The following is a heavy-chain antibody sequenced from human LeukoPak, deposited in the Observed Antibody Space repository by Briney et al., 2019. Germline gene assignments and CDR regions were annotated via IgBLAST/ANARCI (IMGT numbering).Heavy chain of an antibody. J-gene: IGHJ4*02. V-gene: IGHV4-34*01. D-gene: IGHD3-22*01. CDR1: GGSFSGYY. CDR2: INHSGSI. Sequence: PSETLSLTCAVDGGSFSGYYWSWIRQPPGKGLEWIAEINHSGSINDNPSRKSRVTISVDTSKNQFSLKLSSVTAADTAVYYCARVGAKKTTYYYESSGYYGLFDYWGQGTLVTVSS. CDR3: ARVGAKKTTYYYESSGYYGLFDY.